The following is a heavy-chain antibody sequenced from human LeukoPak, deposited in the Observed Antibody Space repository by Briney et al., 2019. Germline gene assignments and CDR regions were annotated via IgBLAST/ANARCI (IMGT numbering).Heavy chain of an antibody. CDR1: GGSISSYY. CDR2: IYYSGST. CDR3: ARVSPTTNKGAYGWFDP. Sequence: SETLSLTCTVSGGSISSYYWSWIRQPPGKGLEWIGYIYYSGSTNYNPSLKSRVTISVDTSKNQFPLKLSSVTAADTAVYYCARVSPTTNKGAYGWFDPWGQGTLVTVSS. D-gene: IGHD1-14*01. J-gene: IGHJ5*02. V-gene: IGHV4-59*01.